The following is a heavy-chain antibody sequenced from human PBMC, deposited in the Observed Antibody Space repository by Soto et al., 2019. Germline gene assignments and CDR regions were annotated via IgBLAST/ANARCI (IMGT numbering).Heavy chain of an antibody. J-gene: IGHJ6*02. CDR3: ARVPLVAWGHTYYFYGMYV. Sequence: PGESLKISCKGSGYSFTSYWIGWVRQMPGKGLEWMGIIYPGDSDTRYSPSFQGQVTISADKSISTAYLQWSSLKASDTAMYYCARVPLVAWGHTYYFYGMYVWGQGTTVTVSS. D-gene: IGHD2-2*01. CDR1: GYSFTSYW. CDR2: IYPGDSDT. V-gene: IGHV5-51*01.